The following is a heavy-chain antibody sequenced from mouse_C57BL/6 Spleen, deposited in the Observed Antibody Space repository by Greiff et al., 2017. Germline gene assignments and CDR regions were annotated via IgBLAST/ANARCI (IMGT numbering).Heavy chain of an antibody. V-gene: IGHV6-3*01. CDR1: GFTFSNYW. J-gene: IGHJ3*01. D-gene: IGHD2-2*01. CDR2: IRLKSDNYAT. Sequence: EVQGVESGGGLVQPGGSMKLSCVASGFTFSNYWMNWVRQSPEKGLEWVAQIRLKSDNYATHYAESVKGRFTISRDDSKSSVYLQMNNLRAEDTGIYYCTLGYGYDWFAYWGQGTLVTVSA. CDR3: TLGYGYDWFAY.